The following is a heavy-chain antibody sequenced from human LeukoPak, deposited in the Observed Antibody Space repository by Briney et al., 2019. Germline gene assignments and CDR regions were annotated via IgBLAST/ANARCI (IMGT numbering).Heavy chain of an antibody. CDR3: ARGRHYGSGRYYGMDV. CDR1: GYTFTSYG. Sequence: ASVKVSCKASGYTFTSYGISWVRQAPGQGLEWMGWISAYNGNTNYAQKLQGRVTMTTDTSTSTAYMELRSLRSDDTAVYYCARGRHYGSGRYYGMDVWGKGTTVTVSS. CDR2: ISAYNGNT. J-gene: IGHJ6*04. V-gene: IGHV1-18*04. D-gene: IGHD3-10*01.